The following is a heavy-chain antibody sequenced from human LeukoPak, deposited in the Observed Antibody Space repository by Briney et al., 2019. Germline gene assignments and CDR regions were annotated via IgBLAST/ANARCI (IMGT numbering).Heavy chain of an antibody. J-gene: IGHJ5*02. D-gene: IGHD6-13*01. Sequence: GASVKVSCKASGYTFTSYYMHWVRQAPGQGLEWMGIINPSGGSTSYAQKFQGRVTMTRDMSTSTVYMELSSLRSEDTAVYYCAKSPRFRAAAGGGNWFDPWGQGTLVTVSS. CDR1: GYTFTSYY. CDR2: INPSGGST. CDR3: AKSPRFRAAAGGGNWFDP. V-gene: IGHV1-46*01.